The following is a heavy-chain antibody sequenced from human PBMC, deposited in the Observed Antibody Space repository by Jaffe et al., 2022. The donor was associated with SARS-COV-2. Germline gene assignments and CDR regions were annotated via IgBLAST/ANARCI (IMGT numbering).Heavy chain of an antibody. D-gene: IGHD6-19*01. CDR1: GFTFSSYW. J-gene: IGHJ5*02. CDR2: IKQDGSEK. CDR3: ARVSSGWYASRWFDP. V-gene: IGHV3-7*04. Sequence: EVQLVESGGGLVQPGGSLRLSCAASGFTFSSYWMSWVRQAPGKGLEWVANIKQDGSEKYYVDSVKGRFTISRDNAKNSLYLQMNSLRAEDTAVYYCARVSSGWYASRWFDPWGQGTLVTVSS.